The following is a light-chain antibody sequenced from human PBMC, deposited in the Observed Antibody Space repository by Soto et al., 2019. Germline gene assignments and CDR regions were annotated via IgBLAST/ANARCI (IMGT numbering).Light chain of an antibody. CDR3: QQYNSYSRS. CDR2: DAS. CDR1: QNINIW. Sequence: DIQMTQSPSTLSASIGDRVTITCRASQNINIWLAWYQQKPGKAPKLLIYDASSLQSGVPSRFRGSASGTELTLTISTLQPDDLATYYSQQYNSYSRSFGRGTTV. V-gene: IGKV1-5*01. J-gene: IGKJ4*01.